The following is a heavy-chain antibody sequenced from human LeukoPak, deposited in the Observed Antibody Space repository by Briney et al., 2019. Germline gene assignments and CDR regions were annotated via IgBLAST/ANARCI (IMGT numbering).Heavy chain of an antibody. CDR2: ISSSSSYI. CDR1: GFTFSYYS. V-gene: IGHV3-21*01. J-gene: IGHJ6*03. D-gene: IGHD6-13*01. Sequence: NPGGSLRLSCAASGFTFSYYSMNWVRQAPGKGLEWVSSISSSSSYIYYADSVKGRFTISRDNAKNSLYLQMNSLRAEDTAVYYCARDMHSSSWNYYYMDVWGKGTTVTVSS. CDR3: ARDMHSSSWNYYYMDV.